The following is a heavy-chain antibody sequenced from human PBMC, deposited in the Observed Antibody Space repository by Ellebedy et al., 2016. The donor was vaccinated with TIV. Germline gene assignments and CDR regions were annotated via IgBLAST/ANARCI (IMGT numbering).Heavy chain of an antibody. V-gene: IGHV1-2*02. CDR2: INLNNAGDT. Sequence: ASVKVSCXASGYTFTGHHLHWLRQAPGQGFEYMGWINLNNAGDTNNAQKFQGRVTLTRDTSIGTDYMELSSLRSDDSAVYYCASEPTGTGGFDHWGQGTLVTVSS. D-gene: IGHD1-1*01. J-gene: IGHJ4*02. CDR1: GYTFTGHH. CDR3: ASEPTGTGGFDH.